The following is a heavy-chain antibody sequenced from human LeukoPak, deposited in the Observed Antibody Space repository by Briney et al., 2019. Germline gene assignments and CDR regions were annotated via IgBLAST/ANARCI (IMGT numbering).Heavy chain of an antibody. CDR3: ARDPATDWSVSYYFDF. Sequence: GGSLRLSCAASGFTFSSYTMNWVRQAPGKGLEWVSSISRRSGYIYYADSVKGRFTISRDNAKNSLYLQLNSLGVADTAVYYCARDPATDWSVSYYFDFWGQGALVTVSS. J-gene: IGHJ4*02. D-gene: IGHD2-21*01. CDR2: ISRRSGYI. CDR1: GFTFSSYT. V-gene: IGHV3-21*06.